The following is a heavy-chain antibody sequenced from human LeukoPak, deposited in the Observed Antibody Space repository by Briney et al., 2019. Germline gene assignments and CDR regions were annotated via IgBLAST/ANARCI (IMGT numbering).Heavy chain of an antibody. V-gene: IGHV3-21*01. D-gene: IGHD3-3*01. CDR1: GFTFSSYS. Sequence: GGSLRLSCAASGFTFSSYSMNWVRQAPGKRLEWVSSISSSSSYIYYADSVKGRFTISRDNAKNTLYLQMNSLRADDTAVYYCARSTIRLNWFDPWGQGTLVTVSS. J-gene: IGHJ5*02. CDR3: ARSTIRLNWFDP. CDR2: ISSSSSYI.